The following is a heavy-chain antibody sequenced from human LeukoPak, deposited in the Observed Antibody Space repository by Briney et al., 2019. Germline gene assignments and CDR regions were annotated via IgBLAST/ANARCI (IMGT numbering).Heavy chain of an antibody. Sequence: NPSETLSLTCAVYGGSFSGYYWSWIRQPPGKGLEWIGEINHSGSTNYNPSLKSRVTISVDTSKNQFSLKLSSVTAADTAVYYCARALVAVGRGAFDIWGQGTMVTVSS. CDR2: INHSGST. CDR3: ARALVAVGRGAFDI. CDR1: GGSFSGYY. D-gene: IGHD2-21*01. J-gene: IGHJ3*02. V-gene: IGHV4-34*01.